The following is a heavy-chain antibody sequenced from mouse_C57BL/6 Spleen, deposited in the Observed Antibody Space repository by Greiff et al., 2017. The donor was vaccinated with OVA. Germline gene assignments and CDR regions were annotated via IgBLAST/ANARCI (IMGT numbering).Heavy chain of an antibody. D-gene: IGHD3-1*01. CDR1: GYTFTSYW. Sequence: VQLQQPGAELVMPGASVKLSCKASGYTFTSYWMHWVKQRPGQGLEWIGEIDPSDSYTNYNQKFKGKSTLTVDKSSSTAYMQLSSLTSEDSAVYYCARAGTAQATIAYWGQGTLVTVSA. V-gene: IGHV1-69*01. CDR3: ARAGTAQATIAY. CDR2: IDPSDSYT. J-gene: IGHJ3*01.